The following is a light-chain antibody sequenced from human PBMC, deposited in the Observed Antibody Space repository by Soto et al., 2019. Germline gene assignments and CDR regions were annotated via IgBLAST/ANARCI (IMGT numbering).Light chain of an antibody. CDR2: AAS. CDR3: QKYNNWPQWK. CDR1: LPISNY. J-gene: IGKJ1*01. Sequence: DSQRPPSPSSLSSSVVYIFPITVLSSLPISNYLAWYQQKPGKIPNLLIYAASTLQAGVPSRFSGSGSGTDFTLPIRRLKSEDFAAYYCQKYNNWPQWKFGNGTKGDLK. V-gene: IGKV1-27*01.